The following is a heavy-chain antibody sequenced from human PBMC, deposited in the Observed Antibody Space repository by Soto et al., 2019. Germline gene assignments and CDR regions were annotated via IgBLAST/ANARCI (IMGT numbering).Heavy chain of an antibody. J-gene: IGHJ3*02. CDR1: GFTLSDYS. V-gene: IGHV3-21*05. CDR2: SSENVVHI. D-gene: IGHD1-26*01. Sequence: GGSLRLSCAASGFTLSDYSLNWVRQAPGKGLEWISYSSENVVHIYHADSVKGRFTISRDNSKNTLYLQMNSLRAEDTAVYYCAKDLRWELLEGDAFDIWGQGTMVTVSS. CDR3: AKDLRWELLEGDAFDI.